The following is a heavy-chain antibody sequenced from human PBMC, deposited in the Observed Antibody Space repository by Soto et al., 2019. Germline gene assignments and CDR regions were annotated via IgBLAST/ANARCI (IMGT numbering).Heavy chain of an antibody. CDR3: ARFYGSGKTDV. Sequence: EVQLVESGGGLVKPGGSLRLSCAASGFIFSSYSMNWVRQAPGKGLEWGSSISSSSSSIYYADSAKGRFTISRDNAKNSLYLQMNNLRGEDTVLYYCARFYGSGKTDVWGQGTTVTVSS. CDR1: GFIFSSYS. CDR2: ISSSSSSI. V-gene: IGHV3-21*01. D-gene: IGHD3-10*01. J-gene: IGHJ6*02.